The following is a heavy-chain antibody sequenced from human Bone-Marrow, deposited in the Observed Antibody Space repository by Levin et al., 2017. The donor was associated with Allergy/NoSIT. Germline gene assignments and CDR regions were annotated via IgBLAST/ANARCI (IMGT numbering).Heavy chain of an antibody. Sequence: GESLKISCSASGFTFNTHAMSWVRQAPGKGLEWVSGIGSSGRGTYHAGSVKGRFTISRDNSKNTVYLQMNSLRAEDTAVYYCAREEEYCSGGSCSPREVLWDYWGQGTLVTVSS. D-gene: IGHD2-15*01. J-gene: IGHJ4*02. CDR1: GFTFNTHA. CDR3: AREEEYCSGGSCSPREVLWDY. V-gene: IGHV3-23*01. CDR2: IGSSGRGT.